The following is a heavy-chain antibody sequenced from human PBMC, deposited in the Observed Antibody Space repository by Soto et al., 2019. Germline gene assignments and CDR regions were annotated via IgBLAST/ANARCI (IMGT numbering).Heavy chain of an antibody. CDR2: ISSDGSNK. Sequence: QVQLVESGGGVVQPGRSLTLSCAASGFTFSSNGIHWVRQAPGKGLEWVAVISSDGSNKYYADSVKGRFTISRDNSKNTLYLQMNSLRAEDTAVYYCAMDLYGGSSRFDFWGQGTLVTVSS. CDR3: AMDLYGGSSRFDF. D-gene: IGHD2-15*01. J-gene: IGHJ4*02. V-gene: IGHV3-30*03. CDR1: GFTFSSNG.